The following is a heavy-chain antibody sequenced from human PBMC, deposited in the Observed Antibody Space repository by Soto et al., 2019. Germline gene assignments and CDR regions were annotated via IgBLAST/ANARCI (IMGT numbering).Heavy chain of an antibody. CDR3: AREPWGYSGSAKHFDY. CDR2: VSYDGSYK. D-gene: IGHD5-12*01. J-gene: IGHJ4*01. Sequence: RLSCAASGFTFRTFAMHWVRQVPGKGLEWVAVVSYDGSYKSYADSVKGRFTISRDNSKNTLYLQLNSLRADDTAVFYCAREPWGYSGSAKHFDYWGHGTLVTVSS. V-gene: IGHV3-30*04. CDR1: GFTFRTFA.